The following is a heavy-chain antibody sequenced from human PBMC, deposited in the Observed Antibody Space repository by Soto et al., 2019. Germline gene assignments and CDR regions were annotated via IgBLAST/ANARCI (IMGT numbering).Heavy chain of an antibody. J-gene: IGHJ6*02. D-gene: IGHD2-15*01. CDR3: ARVGPLDLLGNYGMDV. V-gene: IGHV1-2*02. CDR1: GYTFTGYY. CDR2: INPNSGGT. Sequence: ASVQVSCQDSGYTFTGYYMHWLRQAPGQGLEWMGWINPNSGGTNYPQKFQGRVTMTRDTSISTAYMELSRLRSDDTAVYFCARVGPLDLLGNYGMDVRGQGTTVTVSS.